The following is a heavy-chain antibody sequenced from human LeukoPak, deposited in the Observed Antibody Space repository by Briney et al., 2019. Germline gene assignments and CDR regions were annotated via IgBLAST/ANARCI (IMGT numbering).Heavy chain of an antibody. J-gene: IGHJ5*02. CDR3: ARDGVQPELMIGWFDP. D-gene: IGHD1-14*01. Sequence: SVKVSCKASGGTFSSYAISWVRQAPGQGLEWMGGIIPIFGTANYAQKFQGRVTITADESTSTAYMELSSLRSEDTAVYYCARDGVQPELMIGWFDPWGQGTLVTVSS. V-gene: IGHV1-69*13. CDR2: IIPIFGTA. CDR1: GGTFSSYA.